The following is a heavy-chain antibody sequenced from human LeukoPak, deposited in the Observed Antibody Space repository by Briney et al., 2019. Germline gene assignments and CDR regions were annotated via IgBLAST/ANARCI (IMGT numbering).Heavy chain of an antibody. Sequence: ASVKVSCKASGYTFISYYMHWVRQAPGQGLEWMGIINPSGGSTSYAQKFQGRVTMTRDTSTSTVYMELSSLRSEDTAVYYCARDYYGSSGYLTGFDYWGQGTLVTVSS. CDR2: INPSGGST. V-gene: IGHV1-46*01. CDR3: ARDYYGSSGYLTGFDY. D-gene: IGHD3-22*01. CDR1: GYTFISYY. J-gene: IGHJ4*02.